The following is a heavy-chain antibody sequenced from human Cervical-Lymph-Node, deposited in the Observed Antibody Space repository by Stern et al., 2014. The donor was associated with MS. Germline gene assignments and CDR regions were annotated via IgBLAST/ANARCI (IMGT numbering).Heavy chain of an antibody. Sequence: QVQLVQSGAEVKKPGASVKVSCKTSGYIFTGYYIHWERQAPGQGLEWMAWINPNTGGTKYAQKFQGRVPMSRDTSISTAYVELSSLTSDDTAVYYCARDQRGITIFGVVTDYYYLGMDVWGQGTTVTVSS. CDR3: ARDQRGITIFGVVTDYYYLGMDV. J-gene: IGHJ6*02. CDR2: INPNTGGT. CDR1: GYIFTGYY. V-gene: IGHV1-2*02. D-gene: IGHD3-3*01.